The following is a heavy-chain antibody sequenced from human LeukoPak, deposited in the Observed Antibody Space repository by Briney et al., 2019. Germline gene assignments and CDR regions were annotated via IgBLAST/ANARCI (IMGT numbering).Heavy chain of an antibody. CDR2: IKQDGSEK. CDR1: GFTFSSYW. J-gene: IGHJ3*01. V-gene: IGHV3-7*01. CDR3: AREVYYYDSSGINDAFDV. D-gene: IGHD3-22*01. Sequence: GGSLRLSCAASGFTFSSYWMSWVRQAPGKGLEWVANIKQDGSEKYYVDSVKGRFTISRDNAKNSLYLQMNSLRAEDTAVYYCAREVYYYDSSGINDAFDVWGQGTMVTVSS.